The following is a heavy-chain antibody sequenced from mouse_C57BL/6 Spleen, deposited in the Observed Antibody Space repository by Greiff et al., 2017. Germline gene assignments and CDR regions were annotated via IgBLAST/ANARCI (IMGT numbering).Heavy chain of an antibody. CDR2: IYPSDSET. V-gene: IGHV1-61*01. J-gene: IGHJ2*01. D-gene: IGHD1-1*01. CDR1: GYTFTSYW. CDR3: ARGYYGSFSYYFDY. Sequence: VQLQQPGAELVRPGSSVKLSCKASGYTFTSYWMDWVKQRPGQGLEWIGNIYPSDSETHYNQKFKDKATLTVDKSSSTAYMQLSSLTSEDSAVYYCARGYYGSFSYYFDYWGQGTTLTVSS.